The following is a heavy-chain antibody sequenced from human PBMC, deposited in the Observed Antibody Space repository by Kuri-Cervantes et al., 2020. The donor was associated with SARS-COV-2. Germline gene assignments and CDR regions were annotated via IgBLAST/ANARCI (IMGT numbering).Heavy chain of an antibody. CDR2: ISTYNGNA. D-gene: IGHD1-14*01. CDR1: GYTFSSRG. CDR3: ARQGTTYLDS. J-gene: IGHJ4*02. Sequence: ASVKVSCKASGYTFSSRGFTWVRQVPGQGLEWVGYISTYNGNANYAQNFQGRVTMTTDTPTKTGLMELRRLQPDDTAIYYCARQGTTYLDSWGQGTLVTVSS. V-gene: IGHV1-18*01.